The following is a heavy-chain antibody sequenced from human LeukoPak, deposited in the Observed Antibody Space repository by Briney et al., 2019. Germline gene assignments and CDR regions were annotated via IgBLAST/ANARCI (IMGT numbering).Heavy chain of an antibody. CDR1: GFTFSRYW. V-gene: IGHV3-7*04. CDR2: TNLEGSEK. CDR3: ARLYYYGSGNYYIYFDF. J-gene: IGHJ4*02. Sequence: GGSLRLSCAASGFTFSRYWMSWVRQAPGKGLEWVANTNLEGSEKYYVESVRGRFTISRDNAKNSLFLQMISLRAEDTAVYYCARLYYYGSGNYYIYFDFWGQGALVTVS. D-gene: IGHD3-10*01.